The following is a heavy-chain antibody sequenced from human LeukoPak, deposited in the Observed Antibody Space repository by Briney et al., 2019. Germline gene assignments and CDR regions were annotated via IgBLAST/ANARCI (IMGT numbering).Heavy chain of an antibody. J-gene: IGHJ3*01. V-gene: IGHV3-21*01. CDR3: ARDPAEASV. CDR2: ITRSSTNV. CDR1: GFTFSSYT. Sequence: GGSLRLSCAASGFTFSSYTMNWVRQAPGKGLEWVSSITRSSTNVYYADSVRGRFTISRDNAKNSLYLQMNSLRAEDTAVYYCARDPAEASVWGQGTLVTVSS.